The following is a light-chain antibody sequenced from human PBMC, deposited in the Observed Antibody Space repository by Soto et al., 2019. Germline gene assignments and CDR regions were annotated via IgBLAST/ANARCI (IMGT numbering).Light chain of an antibody. CDR2: VAS. CDR1: QSIGPY. J-gene: IGKJ1*01. V-gene: IGKV1-39*01. Sequence: DIQMTQSPSSLSASVGDRVTITCRASQSIGPYLSWYQQKPGKPPSLLIYVASALEGGVPSRFSGSGSGTDFTLTISSLQPEDFATYFCQQSHSSHLTFSQGTKVEI. CDR3: QQSHSSHLT.